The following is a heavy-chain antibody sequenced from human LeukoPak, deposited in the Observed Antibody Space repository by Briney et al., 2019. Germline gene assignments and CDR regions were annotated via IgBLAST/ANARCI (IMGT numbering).Heavy chain of an antibody. J-gene: IGHJ4*02. CDR3: ARDRDYAFDY. D-gene: IGHD4-17*01. CDR2: VDQDGSEK. V-gene: IGHV3-7*01. CDR1: GFIFNSYW. Sequence: PGGSLRLSCAASGFIFNSYWMNWLRQAPGKGLEWVANVDQDGSEKYYVGSVKGRFTISRDNAKNSLYLQMDSLRDEDTAVYYCARDRDYAFDYWGQGTLVTVSS.